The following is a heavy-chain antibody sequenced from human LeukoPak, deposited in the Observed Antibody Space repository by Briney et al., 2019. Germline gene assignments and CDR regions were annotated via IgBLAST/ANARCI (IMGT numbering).Heavy chain of an antibody. CDR2: TYYRSKWYN. CDR3: ARGWWGKFDP. J-gene: IGHJ5*02. CDR1: GDSVSSNSAA. D-gene: IGHD2-15*01. V-gene: IGHV6-1*01. Sequence: SQTLSLTCAISGDSVSSNSAAWNWMGQSPSRGLQGLGRTYYRSKWYNDYAVSVKSRITINPDTSKNQFSLQLNSVTPEDTAVYYCARGWWGKFDPWGQGTLLTVSS.